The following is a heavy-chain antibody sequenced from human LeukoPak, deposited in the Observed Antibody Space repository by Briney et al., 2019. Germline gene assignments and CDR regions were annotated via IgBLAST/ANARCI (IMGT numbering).Heavy chain of an antibody. CDR1: GFTFSSYS. D-gene: IGHD3-3*01. V-gene: IGHV3-48*01. CDR3: ARQYYDFWSGYYPTDY. J-gene: IGHJ4*02. Sequence: GGSLRLSCAASGFTFSSYSMNWVRQVPGKGLEWVSYISRSSSTIYYADSVKGRFTISRDNAKNSLYLQMNSLRAEDTAVYYCARQYYDFWSGYYPTDYWGQGTLVTVSS. CDR2: ISRSSSTI.